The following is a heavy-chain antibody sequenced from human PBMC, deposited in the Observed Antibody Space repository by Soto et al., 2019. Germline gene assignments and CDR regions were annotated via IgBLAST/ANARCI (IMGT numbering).Heavy chain of an antibody. V-gene: IGHV1-2*04. CDR2: INPNSGGT. CDR3: ARDLVYEGDTAMAYGMDV. J-gene: IGHJ6*02. Sequence: ASVKVSCKASGYTFTGYYMHWVRQAPGQGLEWMGWINPNSGGTNYAQKFQGWVTMTRDTSISTAYMELSRLRSDDTAVYYCARDLVYEGDTAMAYGMDVWGQGTTVTVSS. D-gene: IGHD5-18*01. CDR1: GYTFTGYY.